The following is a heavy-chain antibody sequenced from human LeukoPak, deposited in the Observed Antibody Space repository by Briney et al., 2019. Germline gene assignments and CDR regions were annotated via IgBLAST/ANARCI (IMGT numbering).Heavy chain of an antibody. J-gene: IGHJ4*02. Sequence: GGSLGLSCAASGLSFSIYAIGWVRQAPGKGLECVSSIKNGGNDPFYADSVKGRFTISRDNSKNTLFLQLSSLRAEDSAVYYCARGGHDFNPFYWWGQGTLVTVSS. V-gene: IGHV3-23*01. CDR2: IKNGGNDP. CDR3: ARGGHDFNPFYW. D-gene: IGHD2-21*02. CDR1: GLSFSIYA.